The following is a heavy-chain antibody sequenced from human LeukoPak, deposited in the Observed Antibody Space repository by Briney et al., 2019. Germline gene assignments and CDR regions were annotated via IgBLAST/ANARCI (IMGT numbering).Heavy chain of an antibody. Sequence: SETLSLTCTVSGGSISSSSYYWGWIRQPPGKGLEWIGSISYSGSTYYNPSLRSRVTISIDTSKNQFSLKLTSVTAADTAVYYCASDPFSSGWEFDYWGQGTQVSVSS. CDR3: ASDPFSSGWEFDY. CDR1: GGSISSSSYY. V-gene: IGHV4-39*01. J-gene: IGHJ4*02. CDR2: ISYSGST. D-gene: IGHD6-19*01.